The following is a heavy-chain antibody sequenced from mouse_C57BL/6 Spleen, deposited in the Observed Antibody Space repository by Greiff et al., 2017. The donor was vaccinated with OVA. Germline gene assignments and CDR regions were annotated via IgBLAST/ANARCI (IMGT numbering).Heavy chain of an antibody. CDR2: ISDGGSYT. D-gene: IGHD1-1*01. J-gene: IGHJ1*03. CDR1: GFTFSSYA. CDR3: ARDTATVVENWYFDV. Sequence: DVKLVESGGGLVKPGGSLKLSCAASGFTFSSYAMSWVRQTPEKRLEWVATISDGGSYTYYTDNVKGRFTISTDNAKNNLYLQMSHLKSEDTAMYYCARDTATVVENWYFDVWGTGTTVTVSS. V-gene: IGHV5-4*01.